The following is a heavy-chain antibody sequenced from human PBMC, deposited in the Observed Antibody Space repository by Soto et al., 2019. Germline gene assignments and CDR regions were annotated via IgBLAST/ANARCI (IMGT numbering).Heavy chain of an antibody. V-gene: IGHV1-3*05. CDR2: INAGNGNT. J-gene: IGHJ4*02. D-gene: IGHD2-21*02. CDR3: ARSIVVVTALDY. Sequence: QVQLVQSGAEEKKPGASVKVSCKASGYTFTSYAMHWVRQAPGQRLEWMGWINAGNGNTKYSQKFPARATITRDTSASTAYMELSSLRSEDTAVSYCARSIVVVTALDYWGQGTLVTVSS. CDR1: GYTFTSYA.